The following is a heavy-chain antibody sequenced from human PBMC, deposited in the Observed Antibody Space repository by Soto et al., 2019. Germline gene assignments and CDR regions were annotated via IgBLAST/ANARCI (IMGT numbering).Heavy chain of an antibody. CDR1: GFTFSSYA. V-gene: IGHV3-23*01. CDR3: AKDESLYYDSSGYV. CDR2: ISGSGGST. D-gene: IGHD3-22*01. Sequence: PGGSLRLSCAASGFTFSSYAMSWVRQAPGKGLEWVSAISGSGGSTYYADSVKGRFTISRDNSKNTLYLQMNSLRAEDTAVYYCAKDESLYYDSSGYVWGQGTLVTVSS. J-gene: IGHJ4*02.